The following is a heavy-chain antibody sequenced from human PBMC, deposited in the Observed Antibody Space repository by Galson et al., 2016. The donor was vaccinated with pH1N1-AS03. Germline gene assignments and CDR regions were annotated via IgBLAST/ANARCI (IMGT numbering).Heavy chain of an antibody. J-gene: IGHJ3*01. Sequence: PALVKPTQTLTLTCTFSGFSLRTSGLRVSWFRQPPGRALAWLARIDWDDDKFYSPSLKTRPTISKDTSKHQVVLKMTNMDPVDTATYFCARSVLHIAPVQGVVLQRGACDVWGQGTRVVVSS. CDR1: GFSLRTSGLR. V-gene: IGHV2-70*04. CDR2: IDWDDDK. D-gene: IGHD3-10*01. CDR3: ARSVLHIAPVQGVVLQRGACDV.